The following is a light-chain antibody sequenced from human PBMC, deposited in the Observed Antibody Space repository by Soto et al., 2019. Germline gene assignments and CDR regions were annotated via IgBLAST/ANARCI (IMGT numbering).Light chain of an antibody. V-gene: IGKV3-15*01. CDR3: QQYNNWPPIT. CDR2: GAS. Sequence: EIVLTQSPDTLSGSPWERATLSCRASQSVSIDLAWYQQTPGQAPRLLIYGASTRATGVPPTFSGSASGTEFTLTISSLQSEDFAVYYCQQYNNWPPITFGQGTRLEIK. CDR1: QSVSID. J-gene: IGKJ5*01.